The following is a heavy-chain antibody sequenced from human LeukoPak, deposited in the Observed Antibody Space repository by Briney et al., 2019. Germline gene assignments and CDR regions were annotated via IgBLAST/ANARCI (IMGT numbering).Heavy chain of an antibody. V-gene: IGHV3-33*06. CDR2: IWYDGSNK. J-gene: IGHJ4*02. Sequence: GGSLRLSCAASGFTFSSYGMHWFRQAPGRGLEWVAVIWYDGSNKYYADSVKGRFTISRDNSKNTLYLQMNSLRAEDTAVYYCAKDARGYCSGGSCQNMGYWGQGTLVTVSS. CDR3: AKDARGYCSGGSCQNMGY. D-gene: IGHD2-15*01. CDR1: GFTFSSYG.